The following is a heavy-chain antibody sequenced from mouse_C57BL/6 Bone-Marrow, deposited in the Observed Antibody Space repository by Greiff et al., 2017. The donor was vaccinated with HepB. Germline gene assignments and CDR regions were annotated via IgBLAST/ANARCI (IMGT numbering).Heavy chain of an antibody. CDR2: IDPENGDT. CDR1: GFNIKDDY. CDR3: TTYYSNYPYYFDY. V-gene: IGHV14-4*01. Sequence: EVKLMESGAELVRPGASVKLSCTASGFNIKDDYMHWVKQRPEQGLEWIGWIDPENGDTEYASKFQGKATITADTSSNTAYLQLSSLTSEDTAVYYCTTYYSNYPYYFDYWGQGTTLTVSS. J-gene: IGHJ2*01. D-gene: IGHD2-5*01.